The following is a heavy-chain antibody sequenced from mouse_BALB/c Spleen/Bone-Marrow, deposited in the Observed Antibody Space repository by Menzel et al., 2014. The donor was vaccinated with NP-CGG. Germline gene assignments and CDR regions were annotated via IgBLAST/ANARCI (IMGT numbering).Heavy chain of an antibody. J-gene: IGHJ2*01. CDR1: GFSLTDYG. Sequence: QVQLQQPGPGLVAPSQSLSITCTVSGFSLTDYGVNWVRQPPGKGLEWLGMIWGDGRTDYNSALKSRLNISKDNSKSQVFLKMNSLQTDDTARYYCARNYYDSSFYFDYWGQGTTLTVSS. CDR2: IWGDGRT. D-gene: IGHD1-1*01. V-gene: IGHV2-6-7*01. CDR3: ARNYYDSSFYFDY.